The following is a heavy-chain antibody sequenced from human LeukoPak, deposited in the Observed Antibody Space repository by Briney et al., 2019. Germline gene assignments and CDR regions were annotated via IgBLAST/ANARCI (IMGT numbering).Heavy chain of an antibody. CDR2: ISYDGSNK. D-gene: IGHD3-22*01. J-gene: IGHJ3*02. CDR3: ARVDWMIGAFDI. V-gene: IGHV3-30-3*01. CDR1: GFTFSSYP. Sequence: GGSLRLSCAASGFTFSSYPMHWVRQAPGKGLEWVAVISYDGSNKYYADSVKGRFTISRDNAKNSLYLQMNSLRDEDTAVYYCARVDWMIGAFDIWGQGTMVTVSS.